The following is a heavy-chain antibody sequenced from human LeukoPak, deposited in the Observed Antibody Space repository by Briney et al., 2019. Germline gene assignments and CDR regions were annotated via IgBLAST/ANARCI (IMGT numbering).Heavy chain of an antibody. J-gene: IGHJ4*02. Sequence: PSETLSLTCTVSGGSIGSSSYYWGWIRQPPGKGLELVGCVYYSGSTYYNPSLKSRVTISVDTSKKQFSLKLSSVTAAETAVYYCARTTMVRLIDYWGQGTLVTVSS. CDR2: VYYSGST. D-gene: IGHD3-10*01. CDR3: ARTTMVRLIDY. CDR1: GGSIGSSSYY. V-gene: IGHV4-39*01.